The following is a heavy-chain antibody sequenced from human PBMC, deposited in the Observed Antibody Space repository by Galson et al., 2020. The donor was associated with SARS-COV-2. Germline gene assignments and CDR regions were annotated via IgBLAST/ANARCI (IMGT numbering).Heavy chain of an antibody. J-gene: IGHJ6*02. CDR1: GGSINNYY. Sequence: SETLSLTCGVSGGSINNYYWSWVRQPPGKGPEWIGYIYPSGTTSSNPSLGSRVTISLDASRSQIFLRLTSVTAADTAMYYCARHLRTMDRGIITTYYYYAMDVWGQGTKVTVSS. D-gene: IGHD3-10*01. V-gene: IGHV4-4*09. CDR3: ARHLRTMDRGIITTYYYYAMDV. CDR2: IYPSGTT.